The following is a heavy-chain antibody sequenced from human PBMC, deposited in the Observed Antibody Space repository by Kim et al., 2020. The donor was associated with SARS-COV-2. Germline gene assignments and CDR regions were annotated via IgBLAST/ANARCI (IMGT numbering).Heavy chain of an antibody. CDR3: ASSPRYFDWLRTFDP. Sequence: ASVKVSCKASGYTFTSYAMHWVRQAPGQRLEWMGWINAGNGNTKYSQKFQGRVTITRDTSASTAYMELSSLRSEDTAVYYCASSPRYFDWLRTFDPWGHGTLVTVSS. V-gene: IGHV1-3*01. J-gene: IGHJ5*02. CDR2: INAGNGNT. CDR1: GYTFTSYA. D-gene: IGHD3-9*01.